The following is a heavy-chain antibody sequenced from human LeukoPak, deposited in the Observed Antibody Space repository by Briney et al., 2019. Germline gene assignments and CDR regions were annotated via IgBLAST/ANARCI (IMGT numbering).Heavy chain of an antibody. V-gene: IGHV5-51*01. CDR1: GYSFTSYW. D-gene: IGHD3-22*01. CDR3: ARPSSPYYCDSSGYYPTNAFDI. Sequence: GESLKISCKGSGYSFTSYWIGWVRQMPGKGLEWMGIIYPGDSDTRYSPSFQGQVTISADKSISTAYLQWSSLKASDTAMYYCARPSSPYYCDSSGYYPTNAFDIWGQGTMVTVSS. CDR2: IYPGDSDT. J-gene: IGHJ3*02.